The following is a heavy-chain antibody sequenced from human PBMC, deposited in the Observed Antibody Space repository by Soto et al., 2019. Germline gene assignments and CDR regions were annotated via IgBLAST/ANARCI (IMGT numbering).Heavy chain of an antibody. D-gene: IGHD2-2*03. CDR2: ISGSGGST. V-gene: IGHV3-23*01. CDR3: AKLTALDIVVVPAAGMDV. J-gene: IGHJ6*04. Sequence: GGSLRLSCAASGFTFSSYAMSWVRQAPGKGLEWVSAISGSGGSTYYADSVKGRFTISRDNSKNTLYLQMNSLRAEDTDVYYCAKLTALDIVVVPAAGMDVWGKGTTVTVSS. CDR1: GFTFSSYA.